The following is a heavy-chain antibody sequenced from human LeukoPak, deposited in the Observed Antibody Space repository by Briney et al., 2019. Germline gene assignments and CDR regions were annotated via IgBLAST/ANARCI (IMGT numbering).Heavy chain of an antibody. J-gene: IGHJ6*02. CDR3: ARDQRPDLLLLPYGMDV. CDR2: ISSSSSYI. Sequence: GGSLRLSCAASGFTFSSYWMSWVRQAPGKGLEWVSSISSSSSYIYYADSVKGRFTISRDNAKNSLYLQMNSLRAEDTAVYYCARDQRPDLLLLPYGMDVWGQGTTVTVS. D-gene: IGHD3-9*01. V-gene: IGHV3-21*01. CDR1: GFTFSSYW.